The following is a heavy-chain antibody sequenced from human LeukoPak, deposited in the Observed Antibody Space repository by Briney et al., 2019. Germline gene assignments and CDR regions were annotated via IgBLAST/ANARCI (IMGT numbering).Heavy chain of an antibody. Sequence: GGSLRLSCAASRFTFSNYWMSWVRQAPGKGLEWVANIKQDGSEKYYVDSVKGRFTVSRDNSKNTLYLQMNSLRAEDTALYYCAKRDGYNSNPLKDWGQGTLVTVSS. CDR2: IKQDGSEK. CDR1: RFTFSNYW. D-gene: IGHD5-24*01. V-gene: IGHV3-7*03. CDR3: AKRDGYNSNPLKD. J-gene: IGHJ4*02.